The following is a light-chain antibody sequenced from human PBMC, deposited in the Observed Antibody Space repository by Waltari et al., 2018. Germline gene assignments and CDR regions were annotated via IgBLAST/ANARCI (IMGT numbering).Light chain of an antibody. CDR1: QRVSSY. CDR2: DAS. J-gene: IGKJ5*01. Sequence: IVLTQSPATPSLSPGERATLSCRASQRVSSYLAWYQQKPGQAPRLLIYDASNRATGIPARFSGSGSGTDFTLTISSLEPEDFAVYYCQQRSNWPSITFGQGTRLEIK. CDR3: QQRSNWPSIT. V-gene: IGKV3-11*01.